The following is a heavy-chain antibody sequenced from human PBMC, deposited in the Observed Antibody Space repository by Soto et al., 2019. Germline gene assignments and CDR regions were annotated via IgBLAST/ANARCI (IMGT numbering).Heavy chain of an antibody. CDR1: GDSVSTNSAG. CDR3: ARWAHEGNFDI. CDR2: TYYRSQWYN. J-gene: IGHJ3*02. V-gene: IGHV6-1*01. Sequence: PSQTLSLTCAISGDSVSTNSAGWNWIRQSPSRGLEWLGRTYYRSQWYNDYAVSVKSRITINPDTSRNQFSLQLNSVTPEDTAVYYCARWAHEGNFDIWGQGTKVTVSS.